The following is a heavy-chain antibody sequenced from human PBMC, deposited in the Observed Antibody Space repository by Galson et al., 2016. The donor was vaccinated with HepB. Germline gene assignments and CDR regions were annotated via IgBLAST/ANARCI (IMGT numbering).Heavy chain of an antibody. D-gene: IGHD6-13*01. Sequence: CAISGDSVFSNSAAWNWIRQSPSRGLEWLGRTYYRSKWYYGYAVSVKSRITINADTSKNQFSLQLNSVTPEDSAVYYCARDGPSSSWHLDYWGQGTLVTVSS. V-gene: IGHV6-1*01. CDR2: TYYRSKWYY. CDR3: ARDGPSSSWHLDY. J-gene: IGHJ4*02. CDR1: GDSVFSNSAA.